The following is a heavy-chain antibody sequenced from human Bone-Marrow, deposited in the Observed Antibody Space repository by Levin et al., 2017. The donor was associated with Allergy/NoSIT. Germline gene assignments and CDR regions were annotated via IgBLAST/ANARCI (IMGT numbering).Heavy chain of an antibody. CDR2: ISGSGGST. V-gene: IGHV3-23*01. CDR3: AKGQGGDTMIVVDDAFDI. J-gene: IGHJ3*02. D-gene: IGHD3-22*01. Sequence: GGSLRLSCAASGFTFSSYAMSWVRQAPGKGLEWVSAISGSGGSTYYADSVKGRFTISRDNSKNTLYLQMNSLRAEDTAVYYCAKGQGGDTMIVVDDAFDIWGQGTMVTVSS. CDR1: GFTFSSYA.